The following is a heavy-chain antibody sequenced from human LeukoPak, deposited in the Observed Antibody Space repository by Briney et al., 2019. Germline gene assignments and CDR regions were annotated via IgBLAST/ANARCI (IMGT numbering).Heavy chain of an antibody. CDR3: ARGLYSSSSGFDY. CDR2: ISGSGGSA. CDR1: GFTFSSYA. Sequence: GGSLRLSCAASGFTFSSYAMSWVRQAPGKGLEWVSAISGSGGSAYYADSVKGRFTISRDNSKNTLSLQMNSLRAEDTAVYYCARGLYSSSSGFDYWGQGTLVTVSS. J-gene: IGHJ4*02. V-gene: IGHV3-23*01. D-gene: IGHD6-6*01.